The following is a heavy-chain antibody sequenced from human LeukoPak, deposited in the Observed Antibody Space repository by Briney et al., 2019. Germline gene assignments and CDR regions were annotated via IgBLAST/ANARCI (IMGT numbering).Heavy chain of an antibody. Sequence: SETLSLTCTVSGGSISSYYWSWIRQPPGKGLEWIGYIYYSGSTNYNPSLKSRVTISVDTSKNQFSLKLSSVTAADTAVYYCAIQERAKYSSSPGDYWGQGTLVTVSS. D-gene: IGHD6-6*01. CDR3: AIQERAKYSSSPGDY. V-gene: IGHV4-59*08. CDR1: GGSISSYY. CDR2: IYYSGST. J-gene: IGHJ4*02.